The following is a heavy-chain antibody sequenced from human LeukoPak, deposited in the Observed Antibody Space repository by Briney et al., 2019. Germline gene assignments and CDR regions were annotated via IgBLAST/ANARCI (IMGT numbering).Heavy chain of an antibody. CDR2: IYSGGYT. CDR3: AVLLLSAFDI. Sequence: PGGSLRLSCAASGFTVSSNYMSWVRQAPGKGLEWVSVIYSGGYTYYADSVKGRFTISRDNSKSTLYLQMNSLRAEDTAVYYCAVLLLSAFDIWGQGTMVTVSS. V-gene: IGHV3-66*01. D-gene: IGHD2-15*01. J-gene: IGHJ3*02. CDR1: GFTVSSNY.